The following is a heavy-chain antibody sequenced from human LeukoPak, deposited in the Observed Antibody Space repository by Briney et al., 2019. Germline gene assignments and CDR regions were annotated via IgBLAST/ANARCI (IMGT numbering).Heavy chain of an antibody. D-gene: IGHD6-19*01. V-gene: IGHV1-18*01. CDR3: ARDPAPWSSGWYDYFDY. CDR1: GYTFTSYG. CDR2: ISAYNGNT. J-gene: IGHJ4*02. Sequence: ASVKVSCKASGYTFTSYGISWVRQAPGQGLEWMGWISAYNGNTNYAQKLQGRVTMTTDTSTSTAYMELRSLRSDDTAVYYCARDPAPWSSGWYDYFDYWGQGTLVTVSS.